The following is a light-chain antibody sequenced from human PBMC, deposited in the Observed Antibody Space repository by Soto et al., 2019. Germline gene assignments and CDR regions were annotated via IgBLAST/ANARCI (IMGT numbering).Light chain of an antibody. CDR2: KAS. CDR1: QSIGSW. J-gene: IGKJ1*01. CDR3: QHYNSYSEA. Sequence: GDRVTITCRSSQSIGSWLAWYQQKPGKAPNLLIYKASSLESGVPSRFSGSGSGTEFTLTISSLQPDDFATYYCQHYNSYSEAFGQGTKVDI. V-gene: IGKV1-5*03.